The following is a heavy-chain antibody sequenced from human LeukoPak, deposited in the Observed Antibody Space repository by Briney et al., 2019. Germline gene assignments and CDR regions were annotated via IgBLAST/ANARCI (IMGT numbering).Heavy chain of an antibody. CDR3: ARGARAAGPYYFDY. V-gene: IGHV1-3*01. CDR1: GYTFTSYA. CDR2: INAGNGNT. J-gene: IGHJ4*02. Sequence: ASVKVSCKASGYTFTSYAMHWVRQAPGQRLEWMGWINAGNGNTKYSQKFQGRVTITRDTSASTAYMELRSLRSEDTAVYYCARGARAAGPYYFDYWGQGTLVTVSS. D-gene: IGHD6-13*01.